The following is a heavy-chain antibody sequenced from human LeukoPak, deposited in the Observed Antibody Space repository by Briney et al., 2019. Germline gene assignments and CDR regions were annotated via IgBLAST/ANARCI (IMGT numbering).Heavy chain of an antibody. CDR1: SGSFSGYY. V-gene: IGHV4-34*01. D-gene: IGHD3-3*01. CDR3: ARSLRPFFGWFDP. CDR2: INHSGST. J-gene: IGHJ5*02. Sequence: SETLSLTCAVYSGSFSGYYWSWIRQPPGKGLEWIGEINHSGSTNYNPSLKSRVTISVDTSRNQFSLKLSSVTAADTAVYYCARSLRPFFGWFDPWGQGTLVTVSS.